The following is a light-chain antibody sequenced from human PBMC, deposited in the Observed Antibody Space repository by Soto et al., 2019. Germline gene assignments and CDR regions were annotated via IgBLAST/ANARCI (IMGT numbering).Light chain of an antibody. CDR2: DAS. V-gene: IGKV3-11*01. J-gene: IGKJ4*01. CDR1: QSVNSY. CDR3: QQRSTWPRIT. Sequence: EIVLTQSPATLSLSPGERVTLSCRASQSVNSYLAWYQRKPGQAPRLLITDASNRATGIPARFSGSGSGTDFTLTISSLEPEDFAVYYCQQRSTWPRITFGGGTKVEIK.